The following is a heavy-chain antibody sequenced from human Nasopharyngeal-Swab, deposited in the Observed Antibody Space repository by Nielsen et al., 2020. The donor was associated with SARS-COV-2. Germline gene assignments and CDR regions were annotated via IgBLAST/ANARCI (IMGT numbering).Heavy chain of an antibody. CDR2: IYYSGST. Sequence: SETLSPTRTLSGSSISSSTYYWGWIRQPPGKGLEWIGSIYYSGSTNYNPSLKNRFTISVDTSKNQFSLKLSSVTAAATAVYYCARGTYGMDVWGQGTTVTVSS. CDR3: ARGTYGMDV. V-gene: IGHV4-39*07. J-gene: IGHJ6*02. CDR1: GSSISSSTYY.